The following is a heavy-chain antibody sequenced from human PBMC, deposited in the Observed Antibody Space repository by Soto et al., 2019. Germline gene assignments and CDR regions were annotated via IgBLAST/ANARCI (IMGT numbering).Heavy chain of an antibody. CDR3: ARAHDYYDSTGYLHY. CDR1: GGSISSGGYY. Sequence: QVQLQESGPGLVKPSQTLSLTCTVSGGSISSGGYYWSWIRQHPGKGLEWIGYIYYSGSTYYNPSLKSRVTISVHTSKNNISLKRSFVTAADTAVYYCARAHDYYDSTGYLHYWGQGSLVTVSS. J-gene: IGHJ4*02. CDR2: IYYSGST. D-gene: IGHD3-22*01. V-gene: IGHV4-31*03.